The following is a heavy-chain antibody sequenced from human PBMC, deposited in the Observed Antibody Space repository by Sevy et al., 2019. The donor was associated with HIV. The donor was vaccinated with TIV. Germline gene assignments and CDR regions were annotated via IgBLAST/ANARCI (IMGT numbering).Heavy chain of an antibody. V-gene: IGHV3-30*02. CDR3: TRNTAAAGVGGFDY. D-gene: IGHD6-13*01. CDR2: IWYDGTDT. J-gene: IGHJ4*02. CDR1: GFTFSDYG. Sequence: GGSLRLSCTASGFTFSDYGMHWVRQAPGKGLDWVAFIWYDGTDTYYTDSVKGRFTISRDNSENKLFLQMNSLRPEDTAVDYCTRNTAAAGVGGFDYWGRGTMVTVSS.